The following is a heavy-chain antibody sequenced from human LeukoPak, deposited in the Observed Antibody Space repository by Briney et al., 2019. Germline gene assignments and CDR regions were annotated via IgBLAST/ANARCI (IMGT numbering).Heavy chain of an antibody. CDR1: GGSITSSNYY. CDR3: ARFSRSGWYGSRWFDP. D-gene: IGHD6-19*01. J-gene: IGHJ5*02. CDR2: FYYSGST. V-gene: IGHV4-39*07. Sequence: KTSETLSLTCTVSGGSITSSNYYWGWIRQPPGKGLEWIGSFYYSGSTNYNPSLKSRVTISVDTSKNQFSLKLSSVTAADTAVYYCARFSRSGWYGSRWFDPWGQGTLVTVSS.